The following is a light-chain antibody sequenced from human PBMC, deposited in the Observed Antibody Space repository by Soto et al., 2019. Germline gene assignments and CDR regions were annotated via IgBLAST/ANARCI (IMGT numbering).Light chain of an antibody. Sequence: QSVLTQPPSASGSPGQSVTISCTGTSSDVGAYNYVSWYQQLPGKAPKFIIYGVSKRPSGVPDRFSGSKSGNTASLTVSVLQAEYEADYYCTSYAGTYSFFYVFGTGTKVTVL. J-gene: IGLJ1*01. CDR3: TSYAGTYSFFYV. CDR2: GVS. V-gene: IGLV2-8*01. CDR1: SSDVGAYNY.